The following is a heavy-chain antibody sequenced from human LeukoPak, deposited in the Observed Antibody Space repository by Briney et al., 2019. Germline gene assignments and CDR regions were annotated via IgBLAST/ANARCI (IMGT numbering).Heavy chain of an antibody. J-gene: IGHJ5*02. V-gene: IGHV4-59*02. CDR1: GGSVSGHY. CDR2: IYASGSA. Sequence: PSETLSLTCAVSGGSVSGHYWDWIRQPPGKGLEWIGYIYASGSANYHPSLKSRVTISLDTSENQFSLKLSSVTAADTAVYYCARGFYYYDSSGYYGGFDPWGQGTLVTVSS. D-gene: IGHD3-22*01. CDR3: ARGFYYYDSSGYYGGFDP.